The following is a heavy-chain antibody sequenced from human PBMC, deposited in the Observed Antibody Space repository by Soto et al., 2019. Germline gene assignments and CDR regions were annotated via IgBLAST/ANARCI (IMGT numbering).Heavy chain of an antibody. J-gene: IGHJ6*02. D-gene: IGHD3-3*01. V-gene: IGHV1-2*04. CDR3: ARGQVAIFGLVTPEADYYYGMDF. CDR2: INPNSGGT. Sequence: GASVKVSCKASGYTFTGYYMHWVRQAPGQGLEWMGWINPNSGGTDYAQKFQGWVTMTRDTSISTAYMELSRLRSDDTAVYYCARGQVAIFGLVTPEADYYYGMDFWGQGTTVTGSS. CDR1: GYTFTGYY.